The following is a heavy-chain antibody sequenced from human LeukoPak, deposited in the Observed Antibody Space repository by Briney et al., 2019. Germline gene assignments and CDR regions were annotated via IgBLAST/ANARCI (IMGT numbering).Heavy chain of an antibody. Sequence: GASVKVSCKASGYTFTGYYMHWVRQAPGQGLEWMGWISAYNGNTNYAQRLQGRVTMTTDTSTSTAYMELRSLRSDDTAVYYCARGYGSGSYYNDYGGQGTLVTVSS. J-gene: IGHJ4*02. V-gene: IGHV1-18*04. CDR2: ISAYNGNT. CDR1: GYTFTGYY. CDR3: ARGYGSGSYYNDY. D-gene: IGHD3-10*01.